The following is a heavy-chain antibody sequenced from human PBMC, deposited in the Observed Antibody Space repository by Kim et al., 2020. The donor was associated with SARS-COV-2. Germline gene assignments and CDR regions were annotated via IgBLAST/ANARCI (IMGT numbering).Heavy chain of an antibody. V-gene: IGHV3-30*01. D-gene: IGHD5-12*01. Sequence: YSPDPVKGRFTISRDNSKNTLYLQMNSLRAEDTAVYYCARTDGYNAPFDYWGQGTLVTVAS. CDR3: ARTDGYNAPFDY. J-gene: IGHJ4*02.